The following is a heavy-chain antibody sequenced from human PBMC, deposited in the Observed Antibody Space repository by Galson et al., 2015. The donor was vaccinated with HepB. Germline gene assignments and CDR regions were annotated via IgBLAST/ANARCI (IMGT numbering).Heavy chain of an antibody. D-gene: IGHD2-2*01. V-gene: IGHV3-11*01. CDR1: GFTFSDYY. CDR2: ISSSGSTI. J-gene: IGHJ3*02. CDR3: ARDPKDIVVVPAASTDAFEI. Sequence: SLRLSCAASGFTFSDYYMSWIRQAPGKGLEWVSYISSSGSTIYYADSVKGRFTISRDNAKNSLYLQMNSLRAEDTAVYYCARDPKDIVVVPAASTDAFEIWGQGTMVTVSS.